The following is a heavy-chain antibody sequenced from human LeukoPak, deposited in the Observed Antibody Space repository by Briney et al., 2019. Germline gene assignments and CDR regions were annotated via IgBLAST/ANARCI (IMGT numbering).Heavy chain of an antibody. CDR1: GGSINSYY. CDR3: ATGLGAHKRIYGSTENWFDP. J-gene: IGHJ5*02. CDR2: IYYSGST. Sequence: SETLSLTRTVSGGSINSYYWSWIRQPPGKGLEWIGYIYYSGSTNYNPSLKSRVTISVDTSKNQFSLKLSSVTAADTAVYYCATGLGAHKRIYGSTENWFDPWGQGTLVTVSS. V-gene: IGHV4-59*12. D-gene: IGHD3-10*01.